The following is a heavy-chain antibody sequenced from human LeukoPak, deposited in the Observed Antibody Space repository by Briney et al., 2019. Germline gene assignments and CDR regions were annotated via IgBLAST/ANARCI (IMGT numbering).Heavy chain of an antibody. D-gene: IGHD3-22*01. CDR3: ASRNYYDSSGDKASKY. CDR1: GGSFSGYY. Sequence: PSETPSLTCAVYGGSFSGYYWSWIRQPPGKGLEWIGEINHSGSTNYNPSLKSRVTISVDTSKNQFSLKLGSVTAADTAVYYCASRNYYDSSGDKASKYWGQGTLVTVSS. V-gene: IGHV4-34*01. J-gene: IGHJ4*02. CDR2: INHSGST.